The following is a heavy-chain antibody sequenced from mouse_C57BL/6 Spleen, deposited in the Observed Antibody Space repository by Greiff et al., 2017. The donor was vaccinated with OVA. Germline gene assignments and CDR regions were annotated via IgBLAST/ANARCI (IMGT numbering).Heavy chain of an antibody. CDR2: IDPSDSYT. J-gene: IGHJ4*01. Sequence: VQLQQSGAELVRPGTSVKLSCKASGYTFTSYWMHWVKQRPGQGLEWIGVIDPSDSYTNYNQKFKGKATLTVDTSSSTAYMQLSSLTSEDSAVYYCARRPYGNYEGYAMDYWGQGTSVTVSS. CDR1: GYTFTSYW. V-gene: IGHV1-59*01. D-gene: IGHD2-1*01. CDR3: ARRPYGNYEGYAMDY.